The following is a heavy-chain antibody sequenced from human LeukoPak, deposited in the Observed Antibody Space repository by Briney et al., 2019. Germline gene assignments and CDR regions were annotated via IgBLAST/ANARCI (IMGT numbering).Heavy chain of an antibody. CDR2: IYGGGSST. D-gene: IGHD3-22*01. J-gene: IGHJ4*01. CDR3: ARGPGSSGGAYVGDY. V-gene: IGHV3-74*01. CDR1: GFTFSYHW. Sequence: PGGSLRLSCGASGFTFSYHWMHWVRQVPGKGLVRVSRIYGGGSSTSYADSVKGRFSISRDNAKSTLYLQMSSLRAEDTAVYYCARGPGSSGGAYVGDYWGPGTLVTVSS.